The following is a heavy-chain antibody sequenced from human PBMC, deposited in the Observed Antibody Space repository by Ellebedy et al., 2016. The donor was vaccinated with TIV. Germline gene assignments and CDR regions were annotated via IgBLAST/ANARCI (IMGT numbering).Heavy chain of an antibody. Sequence: GGSLRLSCAASGFTFDDYAMHRVRQVPGKGLEWVSVISWNGVAKGYADSVKGRFTISRDNAKNSLFLQMNSLRNEDTALYYCARGDYHGSGAHADSWGQGTLVIVSS. CDR3: ARGDYHGSGAHADS. D-gene: IGHD3-10*01. V-gene: IGHV3-9*01. CDR1: GFTFDDYA. CDR2: ISWNGVAK. J-gene: IGHJ5*01.